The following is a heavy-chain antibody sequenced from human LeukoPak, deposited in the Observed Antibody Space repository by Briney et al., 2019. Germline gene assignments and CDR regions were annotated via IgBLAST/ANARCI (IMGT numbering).Heavy chain of an antibody. D-gene: IGHD4-17*01. J-gene: IGHJ4*02. Sequence: PGASVKVSCKASGYTFTSYDINWVRQATGQGLEWMGWMNPNSGNTGYAQKFQGRVTMTRNTSISTAYMELSSLRSEDTAVYYCARGLRTTVTRSYYFDYWGQGTLVTVSS. CDR2: MNPNSGNT. CDR1: GYTFTSYD. V-gene: IGHV1-8*01. CDR3: ARGLRTTVTRSYYFDY.